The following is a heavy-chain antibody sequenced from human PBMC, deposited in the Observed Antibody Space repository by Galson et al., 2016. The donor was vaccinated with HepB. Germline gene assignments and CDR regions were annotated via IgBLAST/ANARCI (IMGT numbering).Heavy chain of an antibody. J-gene: IGHJ6*02. CDR3: ARVLAGGYYFYYGMDV. V-gene: IGHV3-48*02. Sequence: SLRLSCAASGFTSTIYDMTWVRQAPGKGLEWVSYISGSSSAVYYGDSVEGRFTVSTDNTENSLYLQMSSLRDVDTAVYYCARVLAGGYYFYYGMDVWGQGTTVTVSS. D-gene: IGHD3-10*01. CDR2: ISGSSSAV. CDR1: GFTSTIYD.